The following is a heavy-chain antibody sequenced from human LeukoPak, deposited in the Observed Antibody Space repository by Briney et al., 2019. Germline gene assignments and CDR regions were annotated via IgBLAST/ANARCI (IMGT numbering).Heavy chain of an antibody. CDR2: IYYSGNT. V-gene: IGHV4-59*01. D-gene: IGHD1-26*01. J-gene: IGHJ4*02. CDR3: ARGWVYFDY. CDR1: GGSISSYY. Sequence: SETLSLTCTVSGGSISSYYWSWIRQPPGKGLEWIGDIYYSGNTNYNPSLKSRVTISVDTSKNQFSLKLSSVTAADTAVYYCARGWVYFDYWGQGTLATVSS.